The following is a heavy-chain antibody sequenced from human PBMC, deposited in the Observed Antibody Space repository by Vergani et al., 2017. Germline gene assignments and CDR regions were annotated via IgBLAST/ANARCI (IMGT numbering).Heavy chain of an antibody. CDR1: GGSISSSNW. J-gene: IGHJ5*02. CDR3: ARVVYSSGWASXFDP. Sequence: QVQLQESGPGLVKPSGTLSLTCAVSGGSISSSNWWSWVRQPPGKGLEWIGEIYHSGSTNYNPSLKSRVTISVDKSKNQFSLKLSAVTAADTAVYYCARVVYSSGWASXFDPWGQGTLVTVSS. V-gene: IGHV4-4*02. CDR2: IYHSGST. D-gene: IGHD6-19*01.